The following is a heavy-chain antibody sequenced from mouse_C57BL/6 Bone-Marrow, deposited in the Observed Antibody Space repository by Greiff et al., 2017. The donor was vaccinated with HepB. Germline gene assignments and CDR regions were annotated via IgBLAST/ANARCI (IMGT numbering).Heavy chain of an antibody. D-gene: IGHD1-1*01. CDR1: GYTFTSYG. Sequence: QVQLQQSGAELARPGASVKLSCKASGYTFTSYGISWVKQRTGQGLEWIGEIYPRRGNTYYNEKFKGKATLTADKSSSTAYMELRSLTSEDSAVYFCARIFITTVVYCDYWGQGTTLTVSS. CDR3: ARIFITTVVYCDY. J-gene: IGHJ2*01. CDR2: IYPRRGNT. V-gene: IGHV1-81*01.